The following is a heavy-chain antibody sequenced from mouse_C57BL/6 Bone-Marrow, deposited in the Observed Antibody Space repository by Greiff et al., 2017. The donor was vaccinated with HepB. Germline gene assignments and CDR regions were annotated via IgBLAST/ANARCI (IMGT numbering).Heavy chain of an antibody. D-gene: IGHD1-1*02. V-gene: IGHV5-4*01. J-gene: IGHJ3*01. CDR3: ARGYVDWFAY. CDR1: GFTFSSYA. Sequence: EVQLQESGGGLVKPGGSLKLSCAASGFTFSSYAMSWVRQTPEKRLEWVATISDGGSYTYYPDNVKGRFTISRDNAKNNLYLQMSHLKSEDTAMYYCARGYVDWFAYWGQGTLVTVSA. CDR2: ISDGGSYT.